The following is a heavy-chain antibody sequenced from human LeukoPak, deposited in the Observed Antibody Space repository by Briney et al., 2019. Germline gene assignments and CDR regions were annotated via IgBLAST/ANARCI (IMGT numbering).Heavy chain of an antibody. CDR2: ISAYNGNT. CDR1: GYTFSGYG. D-gene: IGHD3-10*01. V-gene: IGHV1-18*01. CDR3: ARDNYYGSGSYYTGIDY. J-gene: IGHJ4*02. Sequence: GASVKVSCKASGYTFSGYGISWVRQAPGQGLEWMGWISAYNGNTNYAQKLQGRVTMTTDTSTSTAYMELRSLRSDDTAVYYCARDNYYGSGSYYTGIDYWGQGTLVTVSS.